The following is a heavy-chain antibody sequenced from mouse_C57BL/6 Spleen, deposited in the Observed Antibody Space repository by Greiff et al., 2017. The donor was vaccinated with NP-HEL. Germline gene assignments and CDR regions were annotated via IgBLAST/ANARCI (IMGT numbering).Heavy chain of an antibody. CDR3: TTGLRFAY. Sequence: VQLKQSGAELVRPEASVKLSCTASGFNIKDDYMHWVKQRPEQGLEWIGWIDPENGDTEYASKFQGKATITADTSSNTAYLQLSSLTSEDTAVYYCTTGLRFAYWGQGTLVTVSA. CDR2: IDPENGDT. CDR1: GFNIKDDY. J-gene: IGHJ3*01. D-gene: IGHD2-13*01. V-gene: IGHV14-4*01.